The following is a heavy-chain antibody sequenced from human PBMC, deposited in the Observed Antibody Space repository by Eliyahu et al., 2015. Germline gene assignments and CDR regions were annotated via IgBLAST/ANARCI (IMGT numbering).Heavy chain of an antibody. V-gene: IGHV3-23*01. CDR1: GFTFSIYA. CDR3: ARDYV. CDR2: ISGTGDDT. Sequence: EVQLLESGGGLVQPGGSLRLSCAASGFTFSIYAISWVRQAPGKGPEWVSAISGTGDDTYYADSVKGRFTVSRDNSKNTLFLQINSLRADDTAVYYCARDYVWGQGTTVTVSS. J-gene: IGHJ3*01.